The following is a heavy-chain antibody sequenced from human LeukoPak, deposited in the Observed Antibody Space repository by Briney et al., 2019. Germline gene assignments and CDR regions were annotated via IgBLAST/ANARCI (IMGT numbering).Heavy chain of an antibody. D-gene: IGHD3-3*01. CDR1: GFIVSNNY. J-gene: IGHJ4*02. Sequence: GGSLRLSCAASGFIVSNNYMNWVRQAPGKGLEWVSIIYSGGGTYYADSVKGRFTTSRDNSKNTVYLQMNSLRVEDTAVYYCANSAPGLEWLLSDLGYWGQGTLVTVSS. CDR3: ANSAPGLEWLLSDLGY. V-gene: IGHV3-53*01. CDR2: IYSGGGT.